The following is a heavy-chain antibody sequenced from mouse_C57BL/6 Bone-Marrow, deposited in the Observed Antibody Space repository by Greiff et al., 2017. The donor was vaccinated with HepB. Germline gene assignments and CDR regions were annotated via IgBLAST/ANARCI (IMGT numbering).Heavy chain of an antibody. V-gene: IGHV1-18*01. D-gene: IGHD1-1*01. CDR3: ARPIRYGSSYWYFDV. Sequence: EVKLMESGPELVKPGASVKIPCKASGYTFTDYNMDWVKQSNGKSLEWIGDINPNNGGTIYNQKFKGKATLTVDKSSSTAYMELRSLTSEDTAVYYCARPIRYGSSYWYFDVWGTGTTVTVSS. CDR2: INPNNGGT. J-gene: IGHJ1*03. CDR1: GYTFTDYN.